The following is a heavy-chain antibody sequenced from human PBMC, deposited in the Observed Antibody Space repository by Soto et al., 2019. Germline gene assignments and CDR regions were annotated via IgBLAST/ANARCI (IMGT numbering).Heavy chain of an antibody. V-gene: IGHV1-2*02. CDR1: GYTFTGYY. CDR3: ARGWELIHFYFDS. CDR2: INPNSGGT. Sequence: GASVKVSCKASGYTFTGYYMHWVRQAPGRGLEWMGWINPNSGGTNYAQKFQGRVTMTRDTSISTAYMELSRLRTDDSAAYYCARGWELIHFYFDSWGQGTLVTVSS. J-gene: IGHJ4*02. D-gene: IGHD1-26*01.